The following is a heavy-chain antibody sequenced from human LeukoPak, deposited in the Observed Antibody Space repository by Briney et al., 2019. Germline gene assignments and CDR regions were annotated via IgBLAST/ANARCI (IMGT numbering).Heavy chain of an antibody. V-gene: IGHV4-34*01. D-gene: IGHD3-22*01. Sequence: SETLSLTCAVYGGSFSGYYWSWIRQPPGKGLEWIGEINHSGSTNYNPSLKSRVTISVDTSKNHFSLKLSSVTAADTAVYYCARGGGITMIVVVTAPFDYWGQGTLVTVSS. CDR1: GGSFSGYY. J-gene: IGHJ4*02. CDR2: INHSGST. CDR3: ARGGGITMIVVVTAPFDY.